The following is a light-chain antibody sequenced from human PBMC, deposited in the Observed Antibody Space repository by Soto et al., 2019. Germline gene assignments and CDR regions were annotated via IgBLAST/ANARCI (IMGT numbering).Light chain of an antibody. CDR3: LQYDTSPLT. Sequence: EIVLTQSPGTLSLSPGERATLSCRASQTVRPTLFGWYQQKPGQAPRRLIYAVSSRAAGIPDRFSGSGSGTDFTLTINRLEPEDFAVYYCLQYDTSPLTFGGGTKVEFK. V-gene: IGKV3-20*01. J-gene: IGKJ4*01. CDR2: AVS. CDR1: QTVRPTL.